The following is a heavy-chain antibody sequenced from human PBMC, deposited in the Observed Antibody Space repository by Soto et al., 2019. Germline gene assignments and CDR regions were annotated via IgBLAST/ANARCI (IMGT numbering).Heavy chain of an antibody. CDR3: ARWAYYYDSSGYKLGDY. J-gene: IGHJ4*02. D-gene: IGHD3-22*01. V-gene: IGHV3-11*05. Sequence: QVQLVESGGGLVKPGGSLRLSCAASGFTFSDYYMSWIRQAPAKGLEWVSYISSSSSYTNYADSVKGRFTISRDNAKNSLYLQMNSLRAEDTAVYYCARWAYYYDSSGYKLGDYWGQGTLVTVSS. CDR1: GFTFSDYY. CDR2: ISSSSSYT.